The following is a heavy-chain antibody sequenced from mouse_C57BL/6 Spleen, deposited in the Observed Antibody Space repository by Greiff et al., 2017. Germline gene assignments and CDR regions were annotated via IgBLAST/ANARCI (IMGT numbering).Heavy chain of an antibody. CDR2: IRLKSDNYAT. CDR3: TVLRGYAMDY. J-gene: IGHJ4*01. V-gene: IGHV6-3*01. D-gene: IGHD1-1*01. Sequence: EVKLMESGGGLVQPGGSMKLSCVASGFTFSNYWMNWVRQSPEKGLEWVAQIRLKSDNYATHYAESVKGRFTISRDDSKSSVYLQMNNLRAEDTGIYYCTVLRGYAMDYWGQGTSVTVSS. CDR1: GFTFSNYW.